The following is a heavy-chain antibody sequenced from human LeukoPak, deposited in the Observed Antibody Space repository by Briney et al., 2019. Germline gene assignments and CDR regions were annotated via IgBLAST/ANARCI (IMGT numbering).Heavy chain of an antibody. CDR3: TTDGVGVEGATYDN. CDR1: GFIVKSYW. V-gene: IGHV3-15*01. J-gene: IGHJ4*02. CDR2: IKAKAHGGTI. D-gene: IGHD1-26*01. Sequence: GGSLRLSCAASGFIVKSYWMSWVRQAPGKGLEWVGRIKAKAHGGTIEYAAPVKGRFTISRDDSKNTLYLQMNSLKTEDTAVYYCTTDGVGVEGATYDNWGQGTLVSVSS.